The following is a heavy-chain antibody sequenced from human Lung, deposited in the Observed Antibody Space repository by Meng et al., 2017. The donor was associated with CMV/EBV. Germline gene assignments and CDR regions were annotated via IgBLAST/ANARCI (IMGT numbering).Heavy chain of an antibody. J-gene: IGHJ4*01. CDR1: GGPISGYY. D-gene: IGHD2-21*01. CDR2: IYYSGST. CDR3: ARGWSVGDGRDSACWGYLDY. Sequence: SETLSLXCTVSGGPISGYYWSWVRQPPGSGLEWIAYIYYSGSTTYNPSLKSRVTVSLDLSKNQFSLKLNSVTAADTAVYYCARGWSVGDGRDSACWGYLDYWGQGALVTVPS. V-gene: IGHV4-59*12.